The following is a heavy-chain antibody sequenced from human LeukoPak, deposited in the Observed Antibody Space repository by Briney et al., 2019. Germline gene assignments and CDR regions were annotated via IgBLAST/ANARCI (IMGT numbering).Heavy chain of an antibody. J-gene: IGHJ3*02. CDR3: ARDMERKSAFDI. Sequence: GGSLRLSCAASGFTFSGYWMSWVRQAPGKGLEWVSVIYSGGSTYYADSVKGRFTISRDNSKNTLYLQMNSLRAEDAAVYYCARDMERKSAFDIWGQGTMVTVSS. CDR1: GFTFSGYW. V-gene: IGHV3-53*01. D-gene: IGHD1-1*01. CDR2: IYSGGST.